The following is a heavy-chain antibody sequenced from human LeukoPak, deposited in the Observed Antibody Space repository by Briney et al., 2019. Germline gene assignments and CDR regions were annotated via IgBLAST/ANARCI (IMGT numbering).Heavy chain of an antibody. J-gene: IGHJ4*02. V-gene: IGHV4-39*07. D-gene: IGHD3-9*01. Sequence: SETLSLTCTVSGGSISSSSYYWGWIRQPPGKGLEWIGSIYYSGSTYYNPSLKSRVTISVDTSKNQFSLKLSSVTAADTAVYYCARVPGPHFDWLPPVGYYFDYWGQGALVTVSS. CDR2: IYYSGST. CDR3: ARVPGPHFDWLPPVGYYFDY. CDR1: GGSISSSSYY.